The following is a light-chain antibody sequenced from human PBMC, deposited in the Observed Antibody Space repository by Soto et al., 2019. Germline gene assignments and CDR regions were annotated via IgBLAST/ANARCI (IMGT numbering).Light chain of an antibody. CDR1: QGISSY. Sequence: IQLTQSPSSLSASVGDRVTITCRASQGISSYLAWYQQKPGKAPKLLIYAASTLQGGVPSRFSGSGSGTDFTLTINSLQPDDFATYYCQQYSTYTPRTFGQGTKVDIK. J-gene: IGKJ1*01. CDR2: AAS. CDR3: QQYSTYTPRT. V-gene: IGKV1-9*01.